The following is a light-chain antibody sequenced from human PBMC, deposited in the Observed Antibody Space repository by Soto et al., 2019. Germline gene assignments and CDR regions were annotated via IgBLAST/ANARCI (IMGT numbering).Light chain of an antibody. CDR3: QQSDSTPLT. CDR2: GAS. J-gene: IGKJ4*01. Sequence: DIQMTQSPSSLSASVRDRVTITCRASQSISSYLNWYQQKPGKAPKLLIYGASSLKSGVPSRFSGSGSGTDFTLTISSLQPEDIATYYCQQSDSTPLTFGGGTKVEIK. V-gene: IGKV1-39*01. CDR1: QSISSY.